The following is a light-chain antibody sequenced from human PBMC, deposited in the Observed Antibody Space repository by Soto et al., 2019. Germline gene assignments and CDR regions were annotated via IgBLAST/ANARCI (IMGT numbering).Light chain of an antibody. J-gene: IGKJ5*01. CDR1: QSISSY. Sequence: DIQMTQSPSSLSASVGDRVTITCRASQSISSYLNWYQQKPGKAPKLLIYAASSLQSGVPSRFSGSGSGTDFTLTISSLQPEDFATYYCQQSYSTVMYTFGQGTRLENK. CDR3: QQSYSTVMYT. CDR2: AAS. V-gene: IGKV1-39*01.